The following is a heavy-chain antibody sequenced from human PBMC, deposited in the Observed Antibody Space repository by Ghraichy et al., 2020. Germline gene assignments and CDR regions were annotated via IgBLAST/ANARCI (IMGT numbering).Heavy chain of an antibody. CDR1: GGSISSGGYY. CDR3: ARVKAEITMVREYYYGMDV. V-gene: IGHV4-31*03. Sequence: SETLSLTCTVSGGSISSGGYYWSWIRQHPGKGLEWIGYIYYSGSTYYNPSLKSRVTISVDTSKNQFSLKLSSVTAADTAVYYCARVKAEITMVREYYYGMDVWSQGTSVTVSS. J-gene: IGHJ6*02. CDR2: IYYSGST. D-gene: IGHD3-10*01.